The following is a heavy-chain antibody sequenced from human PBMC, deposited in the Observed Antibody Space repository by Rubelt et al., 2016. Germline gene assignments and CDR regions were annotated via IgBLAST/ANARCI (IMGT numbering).Heavy chain of an antibody. D-gene: IGHD5-24*01. J-gene: IGHJ4*02. V-gene: IGHV3-21*02. CDR3: ARSRNGYNGVLEY. CDR1: GFSFSIYG. CDR2: IAGSSNSI. Sequence: EVQLVESGGGLVKPGGSLRLSCAASGFSFSIYGMNWVRQAPGKGLEWVSHIAGSSNSIYYADSLKGRFTISRDNAKDSLFMQMNSLGAEETAVYYCARSRNGYNGVLEYWGQGILVTVSS.